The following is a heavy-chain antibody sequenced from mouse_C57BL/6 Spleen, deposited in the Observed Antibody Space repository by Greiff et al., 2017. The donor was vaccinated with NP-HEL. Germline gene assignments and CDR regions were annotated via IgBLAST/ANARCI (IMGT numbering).Heavy chain of an antibody. CDR2: FYPGSGSI. CDR3: ARHEGGADGNYEDYYAMDY. V-gene: IGHV1-62-2*01. D-gene: IGHD2-1*01. CDR1: GYTFTEYT. Sequence: VQLVESGAELVKPGASVKLSCKASGYTFTEYTIHWVKQRSGQGLEWIGWFYPGSGSIKYNEKFKDKATLTADKSSSTVYMELSRLTSEDSAVYFCARHEGGADGNYEDYYAMDYWGQGTSVTVSS. J-gene: IGHJ4*01.